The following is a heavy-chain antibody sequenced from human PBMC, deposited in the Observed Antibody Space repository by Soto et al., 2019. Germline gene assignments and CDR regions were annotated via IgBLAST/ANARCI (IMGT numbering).Heavy chain of an antibody. Sequence: SETLSLTCTVSGASISGFYWSWIRKSAGKGLEWIGRIYATGTTDYNPSLKSRVMMSVDTSKKQFSLKLRSVTAADTAVYYCARDFWYCSSTSCLKGYYYGMDVWGQGTTVTVSS. D-gene: IGHD2-2*01. CDR1: GASISGFY. V-gene: IGHV4-4*07. CDR3: ARDFWYCSSTSCLKGYYYGMDV. CDR2: IYATGTT. J-gene: IGHJ6*02.